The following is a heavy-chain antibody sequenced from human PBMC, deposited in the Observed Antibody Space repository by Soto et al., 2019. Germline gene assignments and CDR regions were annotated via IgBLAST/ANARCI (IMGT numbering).Heavy chain of an antibody. J-gene: IGHJ4*02. CDR1: GGSIIDGQTY. CDR3: ARDAPGVAPY. D-gene: IGHD2-15*01. V-gene: IGHV4-31*03. Sequence: QVQLQESGPGLVKPSQTLSLTCTVSGGSIIDGQTYLNWIRQHPERGLEWMGYINYRGTTNYSPALKSRILISIATSMTQFSPRLSSVSAADTAVYYCARDAPGVAPYWGQGTLVTVSS. CDR2: INYRGTT.